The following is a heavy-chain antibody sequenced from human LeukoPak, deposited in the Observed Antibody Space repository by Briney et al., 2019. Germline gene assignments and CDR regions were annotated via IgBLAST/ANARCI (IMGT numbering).Heavy chain of an antibody. Sequence: GGSLRLSCAASAFTFSSYGMNWVRQAPGKGLEWVAFIRYDGSNKYYADSVKGRFTISRDNSKNTLYLQMNSLRAEETAVYYCARGISYYDILTGYTNNWFDPWGQGSLVTVSS. J-gene: IGHJ5*02. CDR3: ARGISYYDILTGYTNNWFDP. CDR2: IRYDGSNK. D-gene: IGHD3-9*01. CDR1: AFTFSSYG. V-gene: IGHV3-30*02.